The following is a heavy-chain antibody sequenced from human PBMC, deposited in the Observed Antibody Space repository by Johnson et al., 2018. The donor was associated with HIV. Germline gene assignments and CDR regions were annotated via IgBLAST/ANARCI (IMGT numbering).Heavy chain of an antibody. J-gene: IGHJ3*02. V-gene: IGHV3-13*01. CDR1: GFTFSSYD. CDR3: AKVPYYGSGSYGVDI. Sequence: VKLVESGGGLVQPGGSLRLSCAASGFTFSSYDMHWVRQATGKGLEWVSAIGTAGDTYYPGSVKGRFTISRENAKNTLYLQMNSLRAEDTAVYYCAKVPYYGSGSYGVDIWGQGTMVTVSS. D-gene: IGHD3-10*01. CDR2: IGTAGDT.